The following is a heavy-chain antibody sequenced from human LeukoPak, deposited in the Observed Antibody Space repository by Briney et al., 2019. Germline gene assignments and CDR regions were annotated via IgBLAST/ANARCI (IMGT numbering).Heavy chain of an antibody. V-gene: IGHV3-48*03. Sequence: GGSRRLSCAASGFTFSSYEMNWVRQAPGEGLEWVSYISSSGSTIYYADSVKGRFTISRDNAKNSLYLQMNSLRAEDTAVYYCAGDWGGYDYFDYWGQGTLVTVSS. CDR2: ISSSGSTI. D-gene: IGHD5-12*01. CDR3: AGDWGGYDYFDY. CDR1: GFTFSSYE. J-gene: IGHJ4*02.